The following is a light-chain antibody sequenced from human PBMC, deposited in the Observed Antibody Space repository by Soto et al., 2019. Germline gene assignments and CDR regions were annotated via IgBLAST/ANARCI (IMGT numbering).Light chain of an antibody. CDR2: QDN. CDR3: QSFDSNDWV. V-gene: IGLV6-57*04. Sequence: NLMLTQPHSVSESPGKTVTISCTRSSGSIAHNYVQWYQQRPGSAPTTMIYQDNHRASGVADRFSGSIDSSSNSASLTISGLKTEDEADYYCQSFDSNDWVFGGGTKLTVL. J-gene: IGLJ3*02. CDR1: SGSIAHNY.